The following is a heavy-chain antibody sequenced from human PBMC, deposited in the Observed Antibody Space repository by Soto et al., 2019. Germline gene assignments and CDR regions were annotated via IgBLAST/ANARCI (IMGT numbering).Heavy chain of an antibody. V-gene: IGHV3-7*05. CDR1: GFTISNYW. J-gene: IGHJ5*02. CDR2: IDQDGGEK. CDR3: ARGGNWFAP. Sequence: EVQLVESGGGLVQPGGSLRLSCAASGFTISNYWMAWVRQAPGKGLEWVANIDQDGGEKYYVDSVKGRFTISRDNAKNSLYLHMNSLRAEDAAVYYCARGGNWFAPWGQGTLVTVSS. D-gene: IGHD3-10*01.